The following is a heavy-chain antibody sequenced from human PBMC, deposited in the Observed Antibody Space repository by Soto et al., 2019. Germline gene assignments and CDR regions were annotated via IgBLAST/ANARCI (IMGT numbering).Heavy chain of an antibody. V-gene: IGHV1-69*06. CDR3: ARGSHEYMLVVVSNLAFDI. J-gene: IGHJ3*02. CDR1: GGTFSSYA. D-gene: IGHD3-22*01. CDR2: IIPIFGTA. Sequence: QVQLVQSGAEVKKPGSSGKVSCKASGGTFSSYAISWVRQAPGQGLEWMGGIIPIFGTANYAQKFQGRVTITADKSTSTAYMELSSLRSEDTAVYYCARGSHEYMLVVVSNLAFDIWGQGTMVTVSS.